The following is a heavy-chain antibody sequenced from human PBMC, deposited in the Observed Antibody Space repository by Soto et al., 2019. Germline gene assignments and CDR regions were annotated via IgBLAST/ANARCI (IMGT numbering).Heavy chain of an antibody. Sequence: SETLSLTCTVSGGSMRSGSYYWSWIRQHPGKGLEWIGYIYYSGSAYYNPSLKSRVTISVDTSKNQFSLKLSSVTAADTAVYYCARTEVLRSNWFDPWGQGTLVTVSS. CDR3: ARTEVLRSNWFDP. J-gene: IGHJ5*02. CDR1: GGSMRSGSYY. CDR2: IYYSGSA. V-gene: IGHV4-30-4*08. D-gene: IGHD2-8*02.